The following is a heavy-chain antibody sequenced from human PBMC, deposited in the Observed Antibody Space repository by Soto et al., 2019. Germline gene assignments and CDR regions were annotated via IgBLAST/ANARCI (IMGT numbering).Heavy chain of an antibody. D-gene: IGHD1-1*01. Sequence: VQLVESGGGVVQPGRSLRLSCAASGFTFSSYGMHWVRQAPGKGLEWMAVIWYDGSNKYYADSVKGRFTISRDNSKNTLYLQMNSLRAEDTAVYYCARELGTDNYYYYYGMDVWGQGTTVTVSS. V-gene: IGHV3-33*01. CDR3: ARELGTDNYYYYYGMDV. J-gene: IGHJ6*02. CDR1: GFTFSSYG. CDR2: IWYDGSNK.